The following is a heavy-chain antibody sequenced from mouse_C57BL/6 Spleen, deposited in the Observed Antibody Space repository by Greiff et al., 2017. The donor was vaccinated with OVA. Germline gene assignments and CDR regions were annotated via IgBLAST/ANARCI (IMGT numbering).Heavy chain of an antibody. CDR1: GFTFSSYT. CDR2: ISGGGGNT. Sequence: EVMLVESGGGLVKPGGSLKLSCAASGFTFSSYTMSWVRQTPEKRLEWVATISGGGGNTYYPDSVKGRFTISRDNAKNTLYLQMSSLRSEDTALYYCARHGYSNPWFAYWDQGTLVTVSA. J-gene: IGHJ3*01. V-gene: IGHV5-9*01. D-gene: IGHD2-5*01. CDR3: ARHGYSNPWFAY.